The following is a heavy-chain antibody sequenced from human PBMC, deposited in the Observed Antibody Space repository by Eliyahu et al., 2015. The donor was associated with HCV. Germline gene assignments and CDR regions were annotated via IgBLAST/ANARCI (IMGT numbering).Heavy chain of an antibody. Sequence: QVQLVQSGAEVKKPGASVKVSXKASGYTFTSYAMHXMXQAPGQRLEWMGXINAXNGNTKYSQKFQGRVTITRDTSASTAYMELSSLRSEDTAVYYCARGVGRGYWGQGTLVTVSS. V-gene: IGHV1-3*01. CDR3: ARGVGRGY. J-gene: IGHJ4*02. CDR2: INAXNGNT. CDR1: GYTFTSYA. D-gene: IGHD1-26*01.